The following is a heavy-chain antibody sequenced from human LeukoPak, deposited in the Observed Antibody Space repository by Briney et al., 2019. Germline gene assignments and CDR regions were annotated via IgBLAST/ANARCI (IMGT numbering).Heavy chain of an antibody. J-gene: IGHJ4*02. V-gene: IGHV4-59*01. D-gene: IGHD6-13*01. CDR3: ARAPYSSSWYDY. CDR1: GGSISSYY. Sequence: SETLSLTCTVSGGSISSYYWSWIRQPPGKGLEWIGYIYYSGSTNYNPSLKSRVTISVDTSKNQFSLKLSSVTAADTAVYYCARAPYSSSWYDYWGQGTLVTVSS. CDR2: IYYSGST.